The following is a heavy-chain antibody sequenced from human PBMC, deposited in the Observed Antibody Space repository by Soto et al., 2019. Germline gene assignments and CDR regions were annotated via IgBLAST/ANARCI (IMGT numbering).Heavy chain of an antibody. CDR2: IKSKTDGGTT. Sequence: GSLRLSCAASGFTFSNAWMSWVRQAPGKGLEWVGRIKSKTDGGTTDYAAPVKGRFTISRDDSKNTLYLQMDSLKTEDTAVYNCTTVVDTAMVIVDYWGQGTLVTVSS. D-gene: IGHD5-18*01. V-gene: IGHV3-15*01. CDR3: TTVVDTAMVIVDY. J-gene: IGHJ4*02. CDR1: GFTFSNAW.